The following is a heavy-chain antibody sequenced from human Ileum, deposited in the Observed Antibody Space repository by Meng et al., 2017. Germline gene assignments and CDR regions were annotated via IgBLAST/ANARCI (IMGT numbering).Heavy chain of an antibody. V-gene: IGHV3-33*01. CDR2: IWHDGKNK. CDR1: GFTFTNYG. Sequence: QVHRVESGGGVVQPGTSLRLSCVASGFTFTNYGMHWVRQAPGKGLEWVAVIWHDGKNKYYGDSVKDRFTISRDNSKNILYLQLTSLTAEDTAVYYCARDPGREGPIDYWGQGTLVTVSS. CDR3: ARDPGREGPIDY. D-gene: IGHD1-26*01. J-gene: IGHJ4*02.